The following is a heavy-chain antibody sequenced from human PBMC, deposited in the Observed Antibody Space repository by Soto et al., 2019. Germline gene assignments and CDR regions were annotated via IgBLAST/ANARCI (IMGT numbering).Heavy chain of an antibody. CDR3: AKDLGHGGRGAFDI. V-gene: IGHV3-30*18. Sequence: QVQLVESGGGVVQRGRSLRLSCSASGFTFSSYGMHWVRQAPGKGLEWVALISYDGSNKYYADSVKGRFTISRDNSKNTLYLQMNSLRTEDTTVYYCAKDLGHGGRGAFDIWGQGTMVTVSS. CDR1: GFTFSSYG. D-gene: IGHD7-27*01. CDR2: ISYDGSNK. J-gene: IGHJ3*02.